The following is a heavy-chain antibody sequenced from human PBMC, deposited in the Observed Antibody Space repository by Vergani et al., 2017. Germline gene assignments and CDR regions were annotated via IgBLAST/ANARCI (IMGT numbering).Heavy chain of an antibody. D-gene: IGHD2-21*02. CDR3: ARADCGXDCYAPYYYYGMDV. J-gene: IGHJ6*02. CDR1: GGSISSGSYY. CDR2: IYTSGST. V-gene: IGHV4-61*02. Sequence: QVQLQESGPGLVKPSQTLSLTCTVSGGSISSGSYYWSWIRQPAGKGLEWIGRIYTSGSTNYNPSLKSRVTISVDTSKNQFSLKLSSVTAADTAVYYCARADCGXDCYAPYYYYGMDVWGQGTTVTVSS.